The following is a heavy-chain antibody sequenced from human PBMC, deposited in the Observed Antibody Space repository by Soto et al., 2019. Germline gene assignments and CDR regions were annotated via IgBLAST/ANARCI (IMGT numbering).Heavy chain of an antibody. Sequence: SETLSLTCTASGGSISSDEYYWSWIRQPPGEGLEWIGYIYYTGRTSSTPSLESRLTISIDTSKNQFSLSLRSVSAADTAVYYCARDRSNSPDFFDFWGQGTLVTVSS. V-gene: IGHV4-30-4*01. CDR2: IYYTGRT. D-gene: IGHD1-1*01. CDR1: GGSISSDEYY. CDR3: ARDRSNSPDFFDF. J-gene: IGHJ4*02.